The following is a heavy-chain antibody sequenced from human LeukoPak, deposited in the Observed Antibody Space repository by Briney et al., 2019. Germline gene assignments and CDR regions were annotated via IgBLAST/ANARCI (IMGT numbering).Heavy chain of an antibody. J-gene: IGHJ5*02. Sequence: GASVKVSCEASGYTFTSYGISWVRQAPGQGLEWMGWISAYNGNTNYAQKLQGRVTMTTDTSTSTAYMELRSLRSDDTAVYYCARSMVRGVIYNWFDPWGQGTLVTVSS. V-gene: IGHV1-18*04. CDR1: GYTFTSYG. CDR2: ISAYNGNT. CDR3: ARSMVRGVIYNWFDP. D-gene: IGHD3-10*01.